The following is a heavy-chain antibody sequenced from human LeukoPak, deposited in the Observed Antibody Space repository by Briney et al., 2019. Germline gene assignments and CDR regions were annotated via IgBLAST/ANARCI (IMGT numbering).Heavy chain of an antibody. CDR1: GFTFSSYE. Sequence: TGGSLRLSCAASGFTFSSYEMNWVRQAPGKGLEWVSYISSSGSTIYSADSVKGRFTISRDNAKNSLYLQMNSLRAEDTAVYYCARDLSSTWYFFAYWGQGTLVTVSS. CDR2: ISSSGSTI. J-gene: IGHJ4*02. CDR3: ARDLSSTWYFFAY. V-gene: IGHV3-48*03. D-gene: IGHD6-13*01.